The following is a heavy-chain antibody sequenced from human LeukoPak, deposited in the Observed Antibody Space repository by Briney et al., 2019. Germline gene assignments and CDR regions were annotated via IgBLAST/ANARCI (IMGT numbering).Heavy chain of an antibody. CDR1: GFTFSSYW. Sequence: GGSLRLSCAASGFTFSSYWMHWVRQAPGKGLVWVSRINSDGSSTSYADSVKGRFTISRDNAKNTLYLQMNSLRAEDTAVYYCARVSENYYDAFDIWGQRTMVTVSS. D-gene: IGHD3-22*01. CDR3: ARVSENYYDAFDI. J-gene: IGHJ3*02. V-gene: IGHV3-74*01. CDR2: INSDGSST.